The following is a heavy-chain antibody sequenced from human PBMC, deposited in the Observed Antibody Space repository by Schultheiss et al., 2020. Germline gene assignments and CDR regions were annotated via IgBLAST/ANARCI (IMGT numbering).Heavy chain of an antibody. CDR3: ARDLSSDPLYTYGLDY. D-gene: IGHD5-18*01. V-gene: IGHV1-8*01. CDR2: MNPNSGNT. J-gene: IGHJ4*02. Sequence: ASVKVSCKASGYTFTSYDINWVRQATGQGLEWMGWMNPNSGNTGYAQKFQGRVTMTRDTSISTAYMELSRLRSDDTAVYYCARDLSSDPLYTYGLDYWGQGTLVTVSS. CDR1: GYTFTSYD.